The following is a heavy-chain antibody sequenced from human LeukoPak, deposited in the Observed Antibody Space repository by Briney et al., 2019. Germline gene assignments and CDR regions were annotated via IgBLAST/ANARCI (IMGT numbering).Heavy chain of an antibody. V-gene: IGHV3-30*04. CDR2: ISYDGSDK. D-gene: IGHD5-24*01. CDR3: ARDEGDGYNLDY. Sequence: GGSLRLPCVASGFIFSSYAMHWVRQAPGKGLEWVAVISYDGSDKYYADSVKGRFTISRDNSRDTVYLQMNSLRAEDTAVYYCARDEGDGYNLDYWGQGTLVTVSS. J-gene: IGHJ4*02. CDR1: GFIFSSYA.